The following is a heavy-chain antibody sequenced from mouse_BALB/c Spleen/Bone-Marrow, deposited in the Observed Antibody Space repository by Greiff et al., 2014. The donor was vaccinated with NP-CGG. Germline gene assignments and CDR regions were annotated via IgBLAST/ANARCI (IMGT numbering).Heavy chain of an antibody. J-gene: IGHJ4*01. D-gene: IGHD3-3*01. V-gene: IGHV5-17*02. CDR3: TRSGTLGAMDY. CDR1: GLTFSSFG. Sequence: EVMLVESGGGLVQPGGSRKLSCAASGLTFSSFGMHWVRQAPEKGLEWVAYISSGSSTIYYAETMKGRFTISRDNPKNPLFLQMTSLRSEDTAMYYCTRSGTLGAMDYWGQGTSVTVSS. CDR2: ISSGSSTI.